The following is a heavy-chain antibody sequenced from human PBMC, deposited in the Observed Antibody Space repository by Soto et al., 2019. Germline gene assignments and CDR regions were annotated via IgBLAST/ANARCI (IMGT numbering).Heavy chain of an antibody. CDR2: IYYSGST. Sequence: SETLSLTCTVSGGSISSGGYYWSWIRQHPGKGLEWIGYIYYSGSTYYNPSLKSRVTISVDTSKNQFSLKLSSVTAADTAVYYCAREAAMAPFDYWGQGTLVTVSS. CDR3: AREAAMAPFDY. J-gene: IGHJ4*02. CDR1: GGSISSGGYY. V-gene: IGHV4-31*03. D-gene: IGHD5-18*01.